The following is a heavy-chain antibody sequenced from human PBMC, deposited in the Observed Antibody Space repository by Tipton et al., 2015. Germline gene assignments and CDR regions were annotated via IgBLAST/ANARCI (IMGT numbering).Heavy chain of an antibody. Sequence: QSGPEVKKPGASEKVSCKASGATFISYAISWVRLDPGQGLEWLGGIIPIFGITHYSERLQGRVTITADRSTNTAYMELGSLRSEDSAVYYCARGGYYYGVGVNITGAFDLWGQGTMVTVSS. D-gene: IGHD3-10*01. J-gene: IGHJ3*01. CDR2: IIPIFGIT. V-gene: IGHV1-69*17. CDR3: ARGGYYYGVGVNITGAFDL. CDR1: GATFISYA.